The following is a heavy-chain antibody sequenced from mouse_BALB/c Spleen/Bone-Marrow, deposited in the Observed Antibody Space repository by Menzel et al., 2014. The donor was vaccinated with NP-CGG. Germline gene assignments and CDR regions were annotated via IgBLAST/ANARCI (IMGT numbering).Heavy chain of an antibody. CDR1: GFTFSDAW. V-gene: IGHV6-6*01. Sequence: EVKLMESGGGLVQPGGSMKLSCAASGFTFSDAWMDWVRQSPEKGLEWVAEIRRKANNHGTHYAGSVKGRFTISRDDSKSSVYLQMNSLRAEDTGIYYCTRANYGNSYYFDYWGRGTTLTVSS. J-gene: IGHJ2*01. CDR3: TRANYGNSYYFDY. CDR2: IRRKANNHGT. D-gene: IGHD2-1*01.